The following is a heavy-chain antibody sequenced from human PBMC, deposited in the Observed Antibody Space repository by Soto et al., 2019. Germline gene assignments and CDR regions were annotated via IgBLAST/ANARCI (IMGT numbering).Heavy chain of an antibody. CDR3: AGANGFGGGTGCYKYNYYGMDV. D-gene: IGHD2-2*02. CDR2: IIPIFGTA. CDR1: GGTFSSYA. J-gene: IGHJ6*02. V-gene: IGHV1-69*06. Sequence: QVQLVQSGAEVKKPGSSVKVSCKASGGTFSSYAISWVRQAPGQGLEWMGGIIPIFGTANYAQKFQGRVTITAKKSTTTANMGLASLRLEETAFYYGAGANGFGGGTGCYKYNYYGMDVWGQGTTVTVS.